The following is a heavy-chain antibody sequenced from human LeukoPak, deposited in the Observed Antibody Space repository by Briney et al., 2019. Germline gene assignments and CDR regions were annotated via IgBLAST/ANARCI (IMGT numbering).Heavy chain of an antibody. CDR3: AKVKIVVIFFGDFDY. V-gene: IGHV3-30-3*01. J-gene: IGHJ4*02. CDR1: GFTFSSYA. CDR2: ISYYGSNK. Sequence: GGPLRLPCAASGFTFSSYAMRWFRQAPGKGLEGVAVISYYGSNKYFADYVKDRFTISRDNSKNTLYQQMNSLRAEEMVVYYCAKVKIVVIFFGDFDYWGKGTLVTVSS. D-gene: IGHD2-15*01.